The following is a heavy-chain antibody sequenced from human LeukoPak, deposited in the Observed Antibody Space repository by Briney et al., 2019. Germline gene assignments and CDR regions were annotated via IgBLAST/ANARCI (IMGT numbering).Heavy chain of an antibody. Sequence: GGSLRLSCTTSGFTFGDYAVARVRQAPGKGLEWVGFARNRADGGATEYAASAKGRFTISRDDSRNIAYLQMSGLQTEDTAVYYCSRGSIENGSGWYIDYWGQGTLVTVSS. CDR3: SRGSIENGSGWYIDY. CDR1: GFTFGDYA. D-gene: IGHD6-19*01. J-gene: IGHJ4*02. V-gene: IGHV3-49*04. CDR2: ARNRADGGAT.